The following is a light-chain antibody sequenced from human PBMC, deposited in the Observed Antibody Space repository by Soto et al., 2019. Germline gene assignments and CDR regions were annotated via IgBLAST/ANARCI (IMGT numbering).Light chain of an antibody. Sequence: ELVLTQSPATLSVSPGERATLSCRASQGVGSTLAWYQQAPGQAPSLLIYDASTRATGIPARFSGDGSGTEFTLTISSLQFDDIAVYYCQHYKTWPLSFGGGTKVDIK. J-gene: IGKJ4*01. CDR3: QHYKTWPLS. CDR1: QGVGST. V-gene: IGKV3-15*01. CDR2: DAS.